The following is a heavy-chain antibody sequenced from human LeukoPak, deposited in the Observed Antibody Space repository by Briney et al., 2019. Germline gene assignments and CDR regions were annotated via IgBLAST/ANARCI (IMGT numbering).Heavy chain of an antibody. Sequence: SETLSLTCAVYGGSFSGYYWGWIRQPPGKGLEWIGSIYYSGSTYYNPSLKSRVTISVDTSKNQFSLKLSSVTAADTAVYYCARGGSSWLGYYYYYMDVWGKGTTVTVSS. J-gene: IGHJ6*03. CDR2: IYYSGST. CDR1: GGSFSGYY. D-gene: IGHD6-13*01. V-gene: IGHV4-34*01. CDR3: ARGGSSWLGYYYYYMDV.